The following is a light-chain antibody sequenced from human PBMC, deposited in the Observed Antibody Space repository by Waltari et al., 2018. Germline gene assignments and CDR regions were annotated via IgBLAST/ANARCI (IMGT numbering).Light chain of an antibody. CDR3: HSRDTSGDYVL. Sequence: SSDLTQDPAVTVALGQTVRITCQGDSLRSYYTTWYQQKPGQAPLFVSYARDRRPAGVPERFSASSSGNSASLIITGAQAEDEGDYYCHSRDTSGDYVLFGGGTRLTV. CDR2: ARD. J-gene: IGLJ2*01. CDR1: SLRSYY. V-gene: IGLV3-19*01.